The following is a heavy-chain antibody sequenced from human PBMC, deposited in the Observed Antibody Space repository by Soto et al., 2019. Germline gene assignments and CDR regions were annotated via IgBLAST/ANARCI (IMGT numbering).Heavy chain of an antibody. CDR3: ARNQGGYDFFYGMEV. Sequence: PXESLSPTLPGSGIHLSNYYRSLIRQPAGKGLEWIGRIYTSGSTNYNPSLKSRVTMSVDTSKNQFSLKLSSVTAADTAVYYCARNQGGYDFFYGMEVRGQGTTVTV. CDR2: IYTSGST. CDR1: GIHLSNYY. V-gene: IGHV4-4*07. D-gene: IGHD3-3*01. J-gene: IGHJ6*02.